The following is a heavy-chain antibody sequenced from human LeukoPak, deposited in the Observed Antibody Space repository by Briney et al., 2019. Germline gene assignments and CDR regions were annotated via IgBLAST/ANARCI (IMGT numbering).Heavy chain of an antibody. CDR2: ISYSGGST. CDR1: GFTFSGYA. V-gene: IGHV3-23*01. Sequence: PGGSLRLSCAASGFTFSGYAMSWVRQAPGKGLEWVSTISYSGGSTYYADSVKGRFAISRDSSKNTLYLQMNGLRGEDTAVYYCAKDDGGSPPDAFDIWGQGTLVTVSS. CDR3: AKDDGGSPPDAFDI. J-gene: IGHJ3*02. D-gene: IGHD3-10*01.